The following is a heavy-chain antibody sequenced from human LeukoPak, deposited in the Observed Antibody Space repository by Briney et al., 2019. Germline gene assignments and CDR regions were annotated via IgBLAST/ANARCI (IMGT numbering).Heavy chain of an antibody. CDR2: INHSGSA. J-gene: IGHJ4*02. CDR3: ARATITMVRGVIQYYFDY. D-gene: IGHD3-10*01. CDR1: GGSFSGYY. V-gene: IGHV4-34*01. Sequence: PSETLSLTCAVYGGSFSGYYWSWLRQPPGRGLEWLGEINHSGSANYNPSLKSRVTISVDTDKNQFSLKLSSVTAADTAVYYCARATITMVRGVIQYYFDYWGQGTLVTVSS.